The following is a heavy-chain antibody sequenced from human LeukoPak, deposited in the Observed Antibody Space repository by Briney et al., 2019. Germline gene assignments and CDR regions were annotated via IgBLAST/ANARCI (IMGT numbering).Heavy chain of an antibody. J-gene: IGHJ4*02. V-gene: IGHV1-2*02. Sequence: ASVKVSCKASGYTFTGYYIHWVRQAPGQGLEWMGWINPNSGGTNYAQKFQGRVTMTRDTSISTAYMELSRLRSDDTAVYYCARVGSGWSYFDYWGQGTLVTVSS. CDR2: INPNSGGT. CDR3: ARVGSGWSYFDY. CDR1: GYTFTGYY. D-gene: IGHD6-19*01.